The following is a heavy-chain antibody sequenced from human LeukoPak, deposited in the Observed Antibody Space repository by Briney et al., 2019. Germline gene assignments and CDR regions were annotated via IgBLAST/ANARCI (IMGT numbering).Heavy chain of an antibody. D-gene: IGHD1-26*01. J-gene: IGHJ6*03. Sequence: GGSLRLSCPAPGFTSGDYTIPWVRQAPGKRLHSVSAITSNGAYTHYADSVKGRLTISRDNSRNAVFLQMGGLRIEDMAVYYCARVKMGATVSDYYYYYMDVWGKGTTVTVSS. CDR3: ARVKMGATVSDYYYYYMDV. V-gene: IGHV3-64*02. CDR2: ITSNGAYT. CDR1: GFTSGDYT.